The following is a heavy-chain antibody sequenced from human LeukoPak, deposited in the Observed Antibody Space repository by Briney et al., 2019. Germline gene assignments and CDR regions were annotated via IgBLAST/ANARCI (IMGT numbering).Heavy chain of an antibody. V-gene: IGHV3-73*01. D-gene: IGHD5-18*01. CDR3: ARGGFSMDTGYYYGMDV. CDR2: IINKNHNYAT. J-gene: IGHJ6*02. CDR1: GFTFSGSA. Sequence: PGGSLKLSCAASGFTFSGSAMHWVRQASGKGLEWVGRIINKNHNYATAYGASVKGRFTISRDDSKNTAYLQMNSLKTEDTAVYYCARGGFSMDTGYYYGMDVWGQGTTVTVSS.